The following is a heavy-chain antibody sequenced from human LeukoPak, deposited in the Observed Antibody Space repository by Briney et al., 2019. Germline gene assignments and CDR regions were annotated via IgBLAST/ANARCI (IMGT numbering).Heavy chain of an antibody. Sequence: SVTVSCKASGGTFSSYAISWVRQAPGQGLEWMGGIIPIFGTANYAQKFQGRVTITADESTSTAYMELSSLRSEDTAVYYCARDGPPVVVGPLGYWGQGTLVTVSS. CDR3: ARDGPPVVVGPLGY. CDR2: IIPIFGTA. V-gene: IGHV1-69*13. D-gene: IGHD2-2*01. J-gene: IGHJ4*02. CDR1: GGTFSSYA.